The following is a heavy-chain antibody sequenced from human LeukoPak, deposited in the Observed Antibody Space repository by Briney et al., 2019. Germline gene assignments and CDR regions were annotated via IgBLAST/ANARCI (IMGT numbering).Heavy chain of an antibody. CDR3: AKGWRGDHFDY. CDR2: IDASGDT. V-gene: IGHV4-59*11. D-gene: IGHD3-16*01. Sequence: SETLSLTCAISGGSITIHHWSWLRQPPGKGVEWIGYIDASGDTRYNPSIKSRVTISADTSRTKFSLKLTSVTAADTAVYYCAKGWRGDHFDYWGQGILVTVFS. CDR1: GGSITIHH. J-gene: IGHJ4*02.